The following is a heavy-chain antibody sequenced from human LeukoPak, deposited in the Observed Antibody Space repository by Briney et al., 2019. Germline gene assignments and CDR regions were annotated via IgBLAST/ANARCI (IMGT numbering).Heavy chain of an antibody. CDR1: GXTFSNTA. CDR2: VGRKPNSYAT. CDR3: SSLGRWDY. J-gene: IGHJ4*02. V-gene: IGHV3-73*01. Sequence: GGSLKLSCAASGXTFSNTAIHWVRQAAGKGQEWVGRVGRKPNSYATAYAASVKGRFTISRDDSKNMADLQMNGLKTEDTAVYYCSSLGRWDYWGQGVLVTVSS. D-gene: IGHD6-13*01.